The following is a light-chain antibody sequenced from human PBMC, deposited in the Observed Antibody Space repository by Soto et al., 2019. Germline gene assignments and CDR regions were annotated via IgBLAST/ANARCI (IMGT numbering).Light chain of an antibody. J-gene: IGLJ1*01. CDR3: SSSTSTSTHV. CDR2: EVS. Sequence: QSALTQPASVSGSPGQSITVSCTGTSSDVGGYNYVSWYQQHPGKAPRLMIYEVSHRPSGISNRFSGSKSGNTASLANSGLQAEHEADYYCSSSTSTSTHVFGTGTKLTVL. CDR1: SSDVGGYNY. V-gene: IGLV2-14*01.